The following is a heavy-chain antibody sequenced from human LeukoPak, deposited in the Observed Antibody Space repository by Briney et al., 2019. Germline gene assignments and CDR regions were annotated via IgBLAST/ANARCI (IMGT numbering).Heavy chain of an antibody. Sequence: QTGGSLRLSCAASGFTFSSYWMSWVRQAPGKGLEWVANIKQDGSEKYYVDSVKGRFAISRDNAKNSLYLQMNSLRAEDTAVYYCARWISSGYYYSDYWGQGTLVTVPS. CDR2: IKQDGSEK. CDR3: ARWISSGYYYSDY. CDR1: GFTFSSYW. J-gene: IGHJ4*02. D-gene: IGHD3-22*01. V-gene: IGHV3-7*03.